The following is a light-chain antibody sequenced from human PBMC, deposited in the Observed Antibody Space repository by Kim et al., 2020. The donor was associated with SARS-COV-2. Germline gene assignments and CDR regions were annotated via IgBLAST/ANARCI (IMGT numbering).Light chain of an antibody. CDR3: QKYDSNPWT. J-gene: IGKJ1*01. Sequence: VRDEITIPCRPSQDISSNLAWFQQKPRKDPTLLLYDASALKAGVPSGCSGSGSGADFSLTIISMQPEDVAAYYYQKYDSNPWTFGQGTKVDIK. CDR1: QDISSN. CDR2: DAS. V-gene: IGKV1-27*01.